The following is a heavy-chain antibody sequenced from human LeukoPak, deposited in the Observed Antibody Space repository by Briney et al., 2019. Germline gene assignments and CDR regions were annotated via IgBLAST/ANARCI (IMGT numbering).Heavy chain of an antibody. CDR3: ARVSYSNLDY. Sequence: PGGSLRLSCAASGFTFSSYAMSWVRQAPGKGLEWVSYISSSAGTIYYADSVKGRFTISRDNAKNSLYLQMNSLRAEDTAVYYCARVSYSNLDYWGQGTLVTVSS. V-gene: IGHV3-48*03. J-gene: IGHJ4*02. CDR1: GFTFSSYA. CDR2: ISSSAGTI. D-gene: IGHD4-11*01.